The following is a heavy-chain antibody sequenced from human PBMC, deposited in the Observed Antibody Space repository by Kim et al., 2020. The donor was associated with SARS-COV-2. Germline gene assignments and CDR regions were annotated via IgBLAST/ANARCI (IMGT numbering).Heavy chain of an antibody. CDR2: IRAFNTFI. V-gene: IGHV3-48*02. CDR3: AGGVYGEDY. Sequence: GGSLRLSCAASGVAFRSYSMNWVRQAPGKGLEWISYIRAFNTFIYYADSVKGRFTISRDETSLYLQMNSLRDEDTAMYYCAGGVYGEDYWGPGTLVTVSS. D-gene: IGHD4-17*01. CDR1: GVAFRSYS. J-gene: IGHJ4*02.